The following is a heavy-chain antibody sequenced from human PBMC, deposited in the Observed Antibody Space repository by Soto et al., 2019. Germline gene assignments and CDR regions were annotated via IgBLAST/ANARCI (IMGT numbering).Heavy chain of an antibody. V-gene: IGHV4-4*02. J-gene: IGHJ4*02. Sequence: SETLSVTCAVSGCSISSPNWWSWVRHPPGKELEWIGEIYHSGSTNYNPSLKSRVTISVDKSKNQFSLKLSSVTAADTAVYYCARDAEMATIGRNFDYWGQGTLVTVS. CDR2: IYHSGST. CDR1: GCSISSPNW. CDR3: ARDAEMATIGRNFDY. D-gene: IGHD5-12*01.